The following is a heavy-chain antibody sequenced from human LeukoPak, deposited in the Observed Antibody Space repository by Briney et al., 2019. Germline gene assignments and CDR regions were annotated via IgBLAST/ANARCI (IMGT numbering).Heavy chain of an antibody. D-gene: IGHD2-15*01. Sequence: SETLSLTCTVSGGSISSSSYYWGWIRQPPGKGLEWIGSIYYSGSTYYNPSLKSRVTISVDTSKNQFSLKLSSVTAADTAVYYCAREDIVVVVAATGVWFDPWGQGTLVTVSS. J-gene: IGHJ5*02. CDR3: AREDIVVVVAATGVWFDP. V-gene: IGHV4-39*07. CDR2: IYYSGST. CDR1: GGSISSSSYY.